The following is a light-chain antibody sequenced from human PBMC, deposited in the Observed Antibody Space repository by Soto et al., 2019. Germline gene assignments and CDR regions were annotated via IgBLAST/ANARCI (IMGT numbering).Light chain of an antibody. V-gene: IGLV2-14*01. CDR3: SSFTRSTTYV. CDR2: NVN. J-gene: IGLJ1*01. CDR1: SSDVGNYNY. Sequence: QSALTQSASVSGSPGQSITISCTGTSSDVGNYNYVSWYQQHPGDVPKLIIFNVNNRPSGVSNRFSGSKSGNTASLTISGLQAEDEADYYCSSFTRSTTYVFGTGTKLTVL.